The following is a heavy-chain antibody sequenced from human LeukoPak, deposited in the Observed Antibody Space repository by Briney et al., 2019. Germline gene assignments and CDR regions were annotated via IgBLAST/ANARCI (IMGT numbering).Heavy chain of an antibody. CDR2: IIPILGIA. D-gene: IGHD2-8*01. V-gene: IGHV1-69*04. Sequence: SVKGSCKASGGTFSSYAISWVRQAPGQGLEWMGRIIPILGIANYAQKFQGRVTITADKSTSTAYMELSSLRSEDTAVYYCAQGLTNGVAPCEYWGQGTLVTVSS. J-gene: IGHJ4*02. CDR3: AQGLTNGVAPCEY. CDR1: GGTFSSYA.